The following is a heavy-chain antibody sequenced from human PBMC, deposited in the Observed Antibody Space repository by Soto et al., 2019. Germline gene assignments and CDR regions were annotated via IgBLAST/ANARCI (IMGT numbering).Heavy chain of an antibody. CDR1: EFTFTRYS. J-gene: IGHJ4*02. CDR3: ARESEDLTSNFDY. Sequence: GGSLRLSCAAPEFTFTRYSMNWVGQAPGKGLEWVSSISSTTNYIYYGDSMKGRFTISRDNAKNSLYLEMNSLRAEDTAVYYCARESEDLTSNFDYWGQGTLVTVSS. V-gene: IGHV3-21*06. CDR2: ISSTTNYI.